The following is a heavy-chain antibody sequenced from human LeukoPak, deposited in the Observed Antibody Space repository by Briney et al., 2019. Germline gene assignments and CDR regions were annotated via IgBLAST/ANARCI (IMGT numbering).Heavy chain of an antibody. V-gene: IGHV3-48*02. CDR1: GFTFSSYS. J-gene: IGHJ4*02. CDR2: ICGTSSAI. Sequence: GGSLRLSCAASGFTFSSYSSNWVRQAAGKGLEWVSYICGTSSAIYNADSVKGRFTISRDNAKNSLYLQMSSLRDEDTAVYYCARDSSYAQDFWGQGTLVTVSS. CDR3: ARDSSYAQDF. D-gene: IGHD2/OR15-2a*01.